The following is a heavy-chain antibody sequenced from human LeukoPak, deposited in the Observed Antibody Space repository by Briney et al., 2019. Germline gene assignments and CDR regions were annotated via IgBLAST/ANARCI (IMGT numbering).Heavy chain of an antibody. Sequence: PGGSLRLSCAASGFIFSDYYMSWIRQAPGKGLEWVAVISYDGSNKYYADSVKGRFTISRDNSKNTLYLQMNSLRAEDTAVYYCARDFDFGGRFDYWGQGTLVTVSS. J-gene: IGHJ4*02. CDR3: ARDFDFGGRFDY. V-gene: IGHV3-30-3*01. CDR2: ISYDGSNK. CDR1: GFIFSDYY. D-gene: IGHD4-23*01.